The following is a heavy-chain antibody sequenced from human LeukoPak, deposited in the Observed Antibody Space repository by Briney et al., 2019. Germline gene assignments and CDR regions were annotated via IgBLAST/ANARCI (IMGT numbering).Heavy chain of an antibody. J-gene: IGHJ4*02. V-gene: IGHV1-46*01. CDR2: INPTGGST. Sequence: ASVTVSCKASGYTFPSYFMHWVRQAPGQGLEWMGIINPTGGSTTYAQKFQGRVTMTRDTSTSTVYMELSSLSSDDTAVYYCARTAARRFDYWGQGTLVTVSS. D-gene: IGHD6-6*01. CDR1: GYTFPSYF. CDR3: ARTAARRFDY.